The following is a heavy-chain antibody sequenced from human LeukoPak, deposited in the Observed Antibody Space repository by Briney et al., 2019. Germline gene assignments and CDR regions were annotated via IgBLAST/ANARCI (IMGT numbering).Heavy chain of an antibody. J-gene: IGHJ3*02. V-gene: IGHV3-21*01. CDR2: ISSSSSYI. Sequence: GGSLRLSCVASGFTFSSYSMAWVRQAPGKGLEWVSSISSSSSYIYYADSVKGRFTIFRDNAKNSLYLQMNSLRAEDTAVYYCARGKDGAFDIWGQGIMVTVSS. CDR1: GFTFSSYS. CDR3: ARGKDGAFDI.